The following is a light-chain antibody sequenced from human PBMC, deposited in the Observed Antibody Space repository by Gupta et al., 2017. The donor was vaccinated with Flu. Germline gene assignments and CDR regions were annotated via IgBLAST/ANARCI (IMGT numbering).Light chain of an antibody. CDR1: SSDVGAYDY. J-gene: IGLJ2*01. CDR3: SSYVGGDKLV. CDR2: AVT. V-gene: IGLV2-8*01. Sequence: QSALTQPPSASGSPGQSVTISCTGTSSDVGAYDYVSWYQQHPGKAPKLMIYAVTKRPSGVPDRFSGSKSANTASLTVSGLQADDEADYYCSSYVGGDKLVFGGGTKLTV.